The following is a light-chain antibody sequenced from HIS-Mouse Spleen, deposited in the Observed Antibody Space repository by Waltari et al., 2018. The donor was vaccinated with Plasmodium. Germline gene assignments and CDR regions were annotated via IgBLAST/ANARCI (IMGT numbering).Light chain of an antibody. J-gene: IGKJ4*01. CDR3: QQYNNWPLT. Sequence: DIVMTQSPAPPSVSPGERATLSCRARQSVSSNLAWYQQRPGQAPRLLIYGASTRATGIPARFSGSGSGTEFTLTISSMQSEDCAVYYCQQYNNWPLTFGGGTKVEIK. CDR1: QSVSSN. V-gene: IGKV3-15*01. CDR2: GAS.